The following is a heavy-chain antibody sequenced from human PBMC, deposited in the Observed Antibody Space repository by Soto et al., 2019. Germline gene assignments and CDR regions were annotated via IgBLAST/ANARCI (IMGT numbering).Heavy chain of an antibody. CDR3: ARERVSSGWYGGGSA. CDR1: GGTFSSYA. V-gene: IGHV1-69*13. CDR2: IIPIFGTA. J-gene: IGHJ5*02. Sequence: GASVKVSCKASGGTFSSYAISWVRQAPGQGLEWMGGIIPIFGTANYAQKFQGRVTITADESTSTAYMELSSLRSEDTAVYYCARERVSSGWYGGGSAWGQGTLVTVSS. D-gene: IGHD6-19*01.